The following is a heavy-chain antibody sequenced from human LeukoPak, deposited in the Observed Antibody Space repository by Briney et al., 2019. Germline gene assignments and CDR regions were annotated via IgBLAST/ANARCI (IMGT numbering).Heavy chain of an antibody. V-gene: IGHV3-23*01. CDR2: ISGSGGST. D-gene: IGHD2-15*01. CDR1: GFTFSSYA. Sequence: SGGSLRLSCAASGFTFSSYAMSWVRQAPGKGLEWVSGISGSGGSTYYADSVKGRFTISRDNSKNTLYLQMNSLRVDDTAVYYCAKASLGGYCNGGSCSPFDYWGQGTLVTVSS. J-gene: IGHJ4*02. CDR3: AKASLGGYCNGGSCSPFDY.